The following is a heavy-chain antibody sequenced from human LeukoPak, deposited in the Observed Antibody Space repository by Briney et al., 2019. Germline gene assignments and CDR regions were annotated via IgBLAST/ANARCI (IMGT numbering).Heavy chain of an antibody. V-gene: IGHV3-30*18. Sequence: GGSLRLSCAASGFTFSSYGMHWVRQAPGKGLEWVAVISYDGSNKYYADSVKGRFTISRDNSKNTLYLQMNSLRAEDTAVYYCAKDGPGYSSSYSFDYWGQGTLVTVSS. D-gene: IGHD6-6*01. CDR3: AKDGPGYSSSYSFDY. J-gene: IGHJ4*02. CDR1: GFTFSSYG. CDR2: ISYDGSNK.